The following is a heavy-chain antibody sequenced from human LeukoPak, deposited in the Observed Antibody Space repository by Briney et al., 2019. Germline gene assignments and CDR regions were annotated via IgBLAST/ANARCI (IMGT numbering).Heavy chain of an antibody. CDR2: ISQSGNI. V-gene: IGHV4-30-2*02. CDR3: ASSNTGSYNDAFDI. CDR1: GDSISSGGYS. J-gene: IGHJ3*02. D-gene: IGHD1-26*01. Sequence: PSQTLSLTCTVSGDSISSGGYSWSWIRQPPGKGLEWIGYIYHIGYISQSGNIYQNPSLKSRVTISLDTSRNQFSLKLNSVTAADTAVYYCASSNTGSYNDAFDIWGQGTMVTVSS.